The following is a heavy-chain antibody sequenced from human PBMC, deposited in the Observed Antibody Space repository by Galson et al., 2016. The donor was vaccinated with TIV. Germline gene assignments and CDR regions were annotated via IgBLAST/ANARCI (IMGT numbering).Heavy chain of an antibody. D-gene: IGHD6-13*01. J-gene: IGHJ4*02. CDR2: IRPDGITP. CDR1: GFTFSHYG. CDR3: VRYSRCIFGLCYWGNVDY. Sequence: SLRLSCAASGFTFSHYGMQWVRQAPGKGLEWVAHIRPDGITPDYGESVKGRFSMSRDQSKNTLFLERKSLRGDDTALYYCVRYSRCIFGLCYWGNVDYWGQGALVTVSS. V-gene: IGHV3-33*01.